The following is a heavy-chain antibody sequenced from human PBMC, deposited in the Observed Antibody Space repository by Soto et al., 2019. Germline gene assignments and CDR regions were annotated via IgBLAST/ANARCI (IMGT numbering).Heavy chain of an antibody. D-gene: IGHD2-2*01. Sequence: EVRLVESGGDLVQPGGSLRLSCAASGFPFSSYWMHWVRQAPGKGLVWVSRISGDGISITYADSVKGRFTISRDNDRNQLYLQMNSLSAKDAAVYYCPRRGCSTTGCYFTWGRGTLVTVSS. CDR1: GFPFSSYW. V-gene: IGHV3-74*03. CDR3: PRRGCSTTGCYFT. J-gene: IGHJ5*02. CDR2: ISGDGISI.